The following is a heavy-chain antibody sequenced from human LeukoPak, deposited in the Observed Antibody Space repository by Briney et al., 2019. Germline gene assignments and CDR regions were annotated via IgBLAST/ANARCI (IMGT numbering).Heavy chain of an antibody. J-gene: IGHJ4*02. CDR3: ARDQYDTWSRRGNFDS. CDR2: ISGSGDRT. V-gene: IGHV3-23*01. D-gene: IGHD3-3*01. Sequence: GGSLRLSCAASGFTFSNYAMSWVRQAPGKGLEWISAISGSGDRTYYTDSVKGRFTISRDNSKNTLYLQMNSLRAEDTAVFYCARDQYDTWSRRGNFDSWGQGTLVIVSS. CDR1: GFTFSNYA.